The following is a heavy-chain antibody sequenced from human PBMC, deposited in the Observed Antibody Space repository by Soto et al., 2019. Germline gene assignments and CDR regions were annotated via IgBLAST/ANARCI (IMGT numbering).Heavy chain of an antibody. CDR3: VMVDNYVTPTPQDV. CDR1: GYIFVNYG. D-gene: IGHD3-16*01. J-gene: IGHJ6*02. V-gene: IGHV1-18*01. Sequence: QVQLVQSGDEVKKHGASVKVSCKASGYIFVNYGIAWVRQAPGQGLEWMGWISTYTGNTHSATKVQGRLTMTTDTSTSTAYIDLGSLTSDDTAVYYCVMVDNYVTPTPQDVWGQGTTVNVSS. CDR2: ISTYTGNT.